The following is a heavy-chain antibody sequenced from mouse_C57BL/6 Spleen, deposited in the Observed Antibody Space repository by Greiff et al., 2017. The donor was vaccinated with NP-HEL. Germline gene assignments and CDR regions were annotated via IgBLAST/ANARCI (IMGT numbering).Heavy chain of an antibody. Sequence: EVQLQESGPGLVKPSQSLSLTCSVTGYSITSGYYWNWIRQFPGNNLEWMGYISYDGSNNYNPSLKNRISITRDTSKNQFFLKLNSVTTEDTATYYCASGSSQYYFDYWGQGTTLTVSS. CDR2: ISYDGSN. D-gene: IGHD1-1*01. CDR1: GYSITSGYY. CDR3: ASGSSQYYFDY. J-gene: IGHJ2*01. V-gene: IGHV3-6*01.